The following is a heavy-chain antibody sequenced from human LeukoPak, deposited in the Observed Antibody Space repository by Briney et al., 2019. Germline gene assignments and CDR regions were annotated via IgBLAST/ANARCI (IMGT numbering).Heavy chain of an antibody. V-gene: IGHV3-30*04. Sequence: PGGSLRLSCAASGFTFSSYAMHWVRQAPGKGLEWVAVISYDGSNKYYADSVKGRFTISRDNSKNTLYLQMNSLRAEDTAVYYCARESVDTVVNYFDYWGQGTLVTVSS. CDR3: ARESVDTVVNYFDY. CDR2: ISYDGSNK. CDR1: GFTFSSYA. D-gene: IGHD4-23*01. J-gene: IGHJ4*02.